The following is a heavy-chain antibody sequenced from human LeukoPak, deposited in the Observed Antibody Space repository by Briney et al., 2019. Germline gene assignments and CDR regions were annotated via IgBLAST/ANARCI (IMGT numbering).Heavy chain of an antibody. J-gene: IGHJ4*02. CDR1: GFPFSDHY. CDR2: SRNKANSYTT. Sequence: GGSLRLSCAASGFPFSDHYIDWVRQAPGKGLQWVGRSRNKANSYTTEYAASVKGRFIISRDDSERSLYLQMNSLTAEDTAVYYCVRASYNDSTGYVKDNFDYWGQGTLVTVSS. CDR3: VRASYNDSTGYVKDNFDY. D-gene: IGHD3-22*01. V-gene: IGHV3-72*01.